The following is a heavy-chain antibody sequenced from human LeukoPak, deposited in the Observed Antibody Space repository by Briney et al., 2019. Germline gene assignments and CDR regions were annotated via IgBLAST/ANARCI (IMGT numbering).Heavy chain of an antibody. CDR2: ISSSGSGGNT. J-gene: IGHJ4*02. CDR1: GVTLSNYA. Sequence: GGSLRLSCVASGVTLSNYAMSWARQAPGKGLEWVSGISSSGSGGNTYYADSVKGQFTISRDSSRNTLFLHMNSLRAEDTAVYYCARDGLYCSGGSCYNYWGQGTLVTVSS. D-gene: IGHD2-15*01. CDR3: ARDGLYCSGGSCYNY. V-gene: IGHV3-23*01.